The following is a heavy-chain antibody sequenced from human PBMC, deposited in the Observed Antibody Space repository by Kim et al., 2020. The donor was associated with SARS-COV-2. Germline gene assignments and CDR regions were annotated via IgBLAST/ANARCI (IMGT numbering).Heavy chain of an antibody. Sequence: GGSLRLSCTASGFTFGDYAMSWVRQAPGKGLEWVGFIRSKAYGGTTEYAASVKGRFTISRDDSKSIAYLQMNSLKTEDTAVYYCTRDLPYDFWSGPSGWFDPWGQGTLVTVSS. CDR2: IRSKAYGGTT. CDR1: GFTFGDYA. V-gene: IGHV3-49*04. CDR3: TRDLPYDFWSGPSGWFDP. D-gene: IGHD3-3*01. J-gene: IGHJ5*02.